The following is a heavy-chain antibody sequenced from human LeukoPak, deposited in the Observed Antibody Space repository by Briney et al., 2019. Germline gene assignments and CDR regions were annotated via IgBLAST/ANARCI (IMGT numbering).Heavy chain of an antibody. CDR2: INSDGRST. Sequence: GGSLRLSCAASGFTFSSYWMHWVRQAPGKGLVWVSRINSDGRSTSYADSAKGRFTISRDNAKNTLYLQMNSLRAEDTAVYYCARVVSGWYFYDYWGQGTLVTVSS. CDR3: ARVVSGWYFYDY. V-gene: IGHV3-74*01. D-gene: IGHD6-19*01. CDR1: GFTFSSYW. J-gene: IGHJ4*02.